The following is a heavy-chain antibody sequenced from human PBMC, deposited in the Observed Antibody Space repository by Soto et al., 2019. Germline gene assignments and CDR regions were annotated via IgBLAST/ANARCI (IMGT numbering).Heavy chain of an antibody. Sequence: QVQLVQSGAEVKKPGSSVKVSCKASGGTFSSYTISWVRQAPGQGLEWMGRIIPILGIANYEQKFQGRVTITADKSPSTAYMGLSSLRSEDTAVYYCARTDCGGECYSFDYWGQGTLVTVSS. CDR1: GGTFSSYT. CDR3: ARTDCGGECYSFDY. J-gene: IGHJ4*02. D-gene: IGHD2-21*01. V-gene: IGHV1-69*02. CDR2: IIPILGIA.